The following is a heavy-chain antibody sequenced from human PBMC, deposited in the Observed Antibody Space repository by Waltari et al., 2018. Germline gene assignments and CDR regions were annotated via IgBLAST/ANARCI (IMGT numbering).Heavy chain of an antibody. CDR3: AAYIGASVGTAAFDV. V-gene: IGHV4-39*01. Sequence: GGLRRPPGQALEWIGTISLSGATYTFPSLQSRVALSRDTSKNQFCLTLGSVTASDTAVYYCAAYIGASVGTAAFDVWGQGTMVTVSS. CDR2: ISLSGAT. D-gene: IGHD5-12*01. J-gene: IGHJ3*01.